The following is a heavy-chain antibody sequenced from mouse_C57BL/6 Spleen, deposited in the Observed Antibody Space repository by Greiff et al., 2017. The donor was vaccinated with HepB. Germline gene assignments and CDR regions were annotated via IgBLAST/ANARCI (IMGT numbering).Heavy chain of an antibody. CDR3: ARGRTVVRAMDY. J-gene: IGHJ4*01. CDR1: GYSFTSYY. D-gene: IGHD1-1*01. V-gene: IGHV1-66*01. CDR2: IYPGSGNT. Sequence: VQLVESGPELVKPGASVKISCKASGYSFTSYYIHWVKQRPGQGLEWIGWIYPGSGNTKYNEKFKGKATLTADTSSSTAYMQLSSLTSEDSAVYYCARGRTVVRAMDYWGQGTSVTVSS.